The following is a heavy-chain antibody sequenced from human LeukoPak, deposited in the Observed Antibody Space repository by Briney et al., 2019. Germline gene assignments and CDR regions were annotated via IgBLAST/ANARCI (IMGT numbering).Heavy chain of an antibody. CDR3: ARGVVVATTRGSWFDP. CDR1: GGTFSSYA. J-gene: IGHJ5*02. CDR2: IIPIFGTA. D-gene: IGHD2-15*01. V-gene: IGHV1-69*01. Sequence: SVKVSCKASGGTFSSYAISWVRQAPGQGLEWMGGIIPIFGTANYAQKFQGRVTITADESTSTAYMELSSLRSEDTAVYYCARGVVVATTRGSWFDPWGQGTLVTVSS.